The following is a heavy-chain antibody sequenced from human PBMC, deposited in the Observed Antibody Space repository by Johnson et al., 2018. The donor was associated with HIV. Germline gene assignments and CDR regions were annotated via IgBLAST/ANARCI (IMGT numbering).Heavy chain of an antibody. V-gene: IGHV3-30*18. D-gene: IGHD3-22*01. CDR3: AKDRAEVVVVHDALDM. CDR2: ISYDGSNE. J-gene: IGHJ3*02. Sequence: QVQLVESGGGLVKPGGSLRLSCAASGFTFGIYGMHWVRQAPGKGLEWVALISYDGSNEYYGDSVKGRFSISRDNSKKKLYLQMNSLRPEDTAVYYWAKDRAEVVVVHDALDMWGQGTMVTVSS. CDR1: GFTFGIYG.